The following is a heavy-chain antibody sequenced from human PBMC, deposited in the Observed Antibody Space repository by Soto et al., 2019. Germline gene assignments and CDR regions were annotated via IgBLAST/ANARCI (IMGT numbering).Heavy chain of an antibody. V-gene: IGHV1-69*01. CDR1: GGTFSSYA. J-gene: IGHJ2*01. CDR3: ARETTFYRGYNGYEKYWYFDL. CDR2: IIPIFGTA. Sequence: QVQLVQSGAEVKKPGSSVKVSCKASGGTFSSYAISWVRQAPGQGLEWMGGIIPIFGTANYAQKFQGRVTITADESTSTAYIELSSLRYEYTAVYYCARETTFYRGYNGYEKYWYFDLWGRGTLVTFSS. D-gene: IGHD5-12*01.